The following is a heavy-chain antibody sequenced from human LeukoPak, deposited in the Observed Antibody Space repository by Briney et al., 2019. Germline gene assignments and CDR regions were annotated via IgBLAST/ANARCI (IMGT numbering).Heavy chain of an antibody. V-gene: IGHV4-59*01. Sequence: PSETLSLTCTVSGGSISSYYWSWIRQPPGKGLEWIGYIYYSGSTNYNPSLKSRVTISVDTSKNQFSLKLSSVTAADTAVYYCARVPATYYYDSSGYYYVDYWGQGTLVTVSS. J-gene: IGHJ4*02. D-gene: IGHD3-22*01. CDR2: IYYSGST. CDR1: GGSISSYY. CDR3: ARVPATYYYDSSGYYYVDY.